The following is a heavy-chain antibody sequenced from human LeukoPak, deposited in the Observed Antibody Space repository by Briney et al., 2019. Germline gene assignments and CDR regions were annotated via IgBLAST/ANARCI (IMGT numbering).Heavy chain of an antibody. Sequence: PGGSLRLSCAASGFTFSSYAMSWVRQAPGKGLEWVSAISGSGGSTYYADSVKGRFTISRDNSKNTLYLQMNSLRAEDTAVYYCAKDPIMITFGGVIGWFDPWGQGTLVTVSS. J-gene: IGHJ5*02. V-gene: IGHV3-23*01. D-gene: IGHD3-16*01. CDR3: AKDPIMITFGGVIGWFDP. CDR2: ISGSGGST. CDR1: GFTFSSYA.